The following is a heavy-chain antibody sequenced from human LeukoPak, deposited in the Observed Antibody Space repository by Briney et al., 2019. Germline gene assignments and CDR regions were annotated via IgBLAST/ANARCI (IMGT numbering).Heavy chain of an antibody. CDR3: AKSKWELLVPDY. Sequence: GGSLRLSCAASGFTFSSYAMHWVRQAPGKGLEWVAVISYDGSNKYYADSVKGRFTISRDNSKNTLYLQMNSLRAEDTAVYYCAKSKWELLVPDYWGQGTLVTVSS. V-gene: IGHV3-30-3*02. CDR2: ISYDGSNK. CDR1: GFTFSSYA. J-gene: IGHJ4*02. D-gene: IGHD1-26*01.